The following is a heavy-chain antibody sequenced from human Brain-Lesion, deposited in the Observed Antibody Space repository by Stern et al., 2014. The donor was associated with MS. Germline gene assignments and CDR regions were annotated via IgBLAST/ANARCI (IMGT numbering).Heavy chain of an antibody. CDR2: MYHGGTT. CDR3: ASNRGSGSFFDS. CDR1: GGSISSGNW. J-gene: IGHJ4*02. D-gene: IGHD1-26*01. Sequence: QVQLQESGPGLVKPAGTLTLTCAVSGGSISSGNWWSLVRLSPGQRLGVIGEMYHGGTTNYNPSLEIRVSISIDKSKNQFSLKVYSLTAADTAVYYCASNRGSGSFFDSWGQGSLVTVSS. V-gene: IGHV4-4*02.